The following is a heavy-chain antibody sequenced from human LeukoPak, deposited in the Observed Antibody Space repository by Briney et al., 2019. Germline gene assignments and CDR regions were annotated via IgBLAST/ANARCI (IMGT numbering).Heavy chain of an antibody. CDR2: INHSGST. CDR3: ARVRGYSGYDLRFDP. CDR1: GGSISSGSYY. Sequence: SQTLSLTCTVSGGSISSGSYYWSWIRQPPGKGLEWIGEINHSGSTNYNPSLKSRVTISVDTSKNQFSLKLSSVTAADTAVYYCARVRGYSGYDLRFDPWGQGTLVTVSS. J-gene: IGHJ5*02. D-gene: IGHD5-12*01. V-gene: IGHV4-39*07.